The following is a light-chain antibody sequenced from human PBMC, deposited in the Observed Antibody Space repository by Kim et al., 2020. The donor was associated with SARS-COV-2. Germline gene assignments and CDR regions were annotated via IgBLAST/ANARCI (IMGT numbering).Light chain of an antibody. J-gene: IGKJ1*01. CDR1: QDIANS. CDR3: QKYNSDPWT. V-gene: IGKV1-27*01. CDR2: AAS. Sequence: ASVGDRVIITCRASQDIANSLAWYQQKPGKVPQVLIYAASTLQSGVPSRFSGSGSGTEFTLTIGSLQTEDVATYYCQKYNSDPWTFGQGTKVDIK.